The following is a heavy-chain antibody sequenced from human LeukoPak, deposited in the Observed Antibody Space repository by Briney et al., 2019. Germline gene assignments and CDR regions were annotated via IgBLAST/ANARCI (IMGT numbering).Heavy chain of an antibody. J-gene: IGHJ3*02. D-gene: IGHD2-8*01. CDR3: AKDIVLMVYASGGAFDI. CDR2: ISGSGGST. CDR1: GFTFSSYA. V-gene: IGHV3-23*01. Sequence: GGSLRLSCAASGFTFSSYAMSWVRQAPGKGLEWVSAISGSGGSTYYADSVKGRFTISRDNSKNTLYLQMNSLRAEDTAVYYCAKDIVLMVYASGGAFDIWGQGTMVTVSS.